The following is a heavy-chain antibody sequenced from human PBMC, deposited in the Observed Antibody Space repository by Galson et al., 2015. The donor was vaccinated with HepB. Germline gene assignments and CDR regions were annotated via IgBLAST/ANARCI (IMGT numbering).Heavy chain of an antibody. CDR1: GFSLSTSGMC. Sequence: PALVKPTQTLTLTCTFSGFSLSTSGMCVSWIRQPPGKALERLALIDWDDDKYYSTSLKTRLTISKDTSKNQVVLTMTNMDPVDTATYYCARILRDFWSGYYWGRIDYWGQGTLVTVSS. D-gene: IGHD3-3*01. CDR3: ARILRDFWSGYYWGRIDY. J-gene: IGHJ4*02. V-gene: IGHV2-70*01. CDR2: IDWDDDK.